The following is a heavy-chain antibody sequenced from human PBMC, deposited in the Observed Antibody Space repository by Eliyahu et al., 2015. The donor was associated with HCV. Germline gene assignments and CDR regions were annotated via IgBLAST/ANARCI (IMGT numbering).Heavy chain of an antibody. V-gene: IGHV3-7*03. J-gene: IGHJ3*02. D-gene: IGHD1-26*01. CDR1: GFTFSSYW. Sequence: GGLVQPGGSLRLSCAASGFTFSSYWMSWVRQAPGKGLEWVANIKQDGSEKYYVDSVKGRFTISRDNAKNSLYLQMNSLRAEDTAVYYCARGREWELADAFDIWGQGTMVTVSS. CDR2: IKQDGSEK. CDR3: ARGREWELADAFDI.